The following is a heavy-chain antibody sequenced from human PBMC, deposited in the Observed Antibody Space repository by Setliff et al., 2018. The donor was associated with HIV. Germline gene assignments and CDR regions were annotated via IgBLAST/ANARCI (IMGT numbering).Heavy chain of an antibody. CDR1: GDSISSGGYY. CDR2: IYTSGNTNYNPST. V-gene: IGHV4-61*02. D-gene: IGHD6-19*01. Sequence: SETLSLTCTVSGDSISSGGYYWSWIRQPAGQGLEWIGRIYTSGNTNYNPSTNYNPSRMSRITISLETSRNQFSLRVTSVTATDTAVYYCTRQSPVAGSGAFDIWGQGTMVTVSS. J-gene: IGHJ3*02. CDR3: TRQSPVAGSGAFDI.